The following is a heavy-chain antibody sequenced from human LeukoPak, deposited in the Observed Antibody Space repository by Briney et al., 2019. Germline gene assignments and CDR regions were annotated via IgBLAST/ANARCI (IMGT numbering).Heavy chain of an antibody. CDR3: ARDSVSVGATKAPYYYYGMDV. D-gene: IGHD1-26*01. Sequence: KPGGSLRLSCAASGFTFSSYSMSWVRQAPGKGLEWVSSISSTTSHIYYADSVKGRFTISRDNAKNSLYLQMNSLRAEDTAVYYCARDSVSVGATKAPYYYYGMDVWGQGTTVNVSS. V-gene: IGHV3-21*01. CDR2: ISSTTSHI. J-gene: IGHJ6*02. CDR1: GFTFSSYS.